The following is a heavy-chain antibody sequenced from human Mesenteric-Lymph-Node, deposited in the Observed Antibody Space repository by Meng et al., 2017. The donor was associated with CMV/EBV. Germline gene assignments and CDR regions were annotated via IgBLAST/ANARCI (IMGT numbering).Heavy chain of an antibody. V-gene: IGHV4-61*01. CDR1: GYSISSGYY. J-gene: IGHJ4*02. Sequence: SETLSLTCTVSGYSISSGYYWGWIRQPPGKGLEWIGYIYYSGSTNYNPSLKSRVTISVDTSKNQFSLKLNSVTAADTAVYYCARDLRGTSCYDYWGQGTLVTVSS. CDR3: ARDLRGTSCYDY. D-gene: IGHD2-2*01. CDR2: IYYSGST.